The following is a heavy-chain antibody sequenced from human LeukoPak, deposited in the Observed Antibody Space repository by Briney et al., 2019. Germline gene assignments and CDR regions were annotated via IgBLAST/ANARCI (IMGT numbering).Heavy chain of an antibody. CDR2: IYSGGST. J-gene: IGHJ5*02. CDR1: GFTVSSNY. Sequence: HPGGSLRLSCAASGFTVSSNYMSWVRQAPGKGLEWVSVIYSGGSTYYADSVKGRFTTSRHNSKNTLYLQMNSLRAEDTAVYYCAREVRIEMTTTKGCWFDPWGQGTLVTVSS. V-gene: IGHV3-53*04. D-gene: IGHD1-26*01. CDR3: AREVRIEMTTTKGCWFDP.